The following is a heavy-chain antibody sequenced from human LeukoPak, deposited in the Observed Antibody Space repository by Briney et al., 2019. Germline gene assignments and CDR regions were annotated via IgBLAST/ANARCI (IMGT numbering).Heavy chain of an antibody. J-gene: IGHJ4*02. CDR3: ARQKPSTFRQYGRGRPFDS. D-gene: IGHD3-16*01. CDR2: INYSGIT. CDR1: DGSLSGSY. V-gene: IGHV4-34*01. Sequence: SETLSLTCAVSDGSLSGSYWTWIRQTPGKGLEWIGDINYSGITNYDPSLKSRVTISVDTSTNQFSLRLTSVTAADTALYYCARQKPSTFRQYGRGRPFDSWGQGTLVTVSS.